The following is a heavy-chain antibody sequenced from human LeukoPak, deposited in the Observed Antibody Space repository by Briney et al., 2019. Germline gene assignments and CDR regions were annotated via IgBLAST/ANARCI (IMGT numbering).Heavy chain of an antibody. CDR1: GFTFGDYA. Sequence: GGSLRLSCTASGFTFGDYAMSWFRQAPGKGLEWVGFIRSKAYGGTTEYAASVKGRFIISRDDSKSIAYLQMNSLKTEDTAVYYCTRVTATTVTIGPPKIWGQGTLVTVSS. CDR2: IRSKAYGGTT. CDR3: TRVTATTVTIGPPKI. J-gene: IGHJ4*02. V-gene: IGHV3-49*03. D-gene: IGHD4-17*01.